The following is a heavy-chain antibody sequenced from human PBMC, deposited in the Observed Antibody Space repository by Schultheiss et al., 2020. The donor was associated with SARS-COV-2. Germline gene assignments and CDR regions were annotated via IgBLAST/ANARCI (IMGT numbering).Heavy chain of an antibody. D-gene: IGHD4-11*01. CDR2: IKSDGSGT. CDR1: GFTFSSYW. Sequence: GGSLRLSCVTSGFTFSSYWMHWVRQAPGKGLVWVSIIKSDGSGTTYADSVKGRFTISRDNAKNTLYLQMNSLRAEDTAVYYCARDNYSSADYWGQGTLVTVSS. J-gene: IGHJ4*02. V-gene: IGHV3-74*01. CDR3: ARDNYSSADY.